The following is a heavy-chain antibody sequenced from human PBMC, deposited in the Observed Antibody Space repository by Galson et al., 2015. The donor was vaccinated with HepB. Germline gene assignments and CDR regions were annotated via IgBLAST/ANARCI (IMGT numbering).Heavy chain of an antibody. CDR2: INAGNGNT. CDR3: ARGYDFWRDHEYYGMDV. J-gene: IGHJ6*02. Sequence: SVKVSCKASGYTFTSYAMHWVRQAPGQRLEWMGWINAGNGNTKYSQKFQGRVTITRDTSASTAYMELSSLRSEDTAVYYCARGYDFWRDHEYYGMDVWGQGTTVTVSS. CDR1: GYTFTSYA. V-gene: IGHV1-3*01. D-gene: IGHD3-3*01.